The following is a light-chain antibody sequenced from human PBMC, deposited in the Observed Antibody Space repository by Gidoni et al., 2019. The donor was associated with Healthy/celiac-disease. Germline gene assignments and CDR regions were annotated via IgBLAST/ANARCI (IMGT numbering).Light chain of an antibody. CDR1: QSVSSN. J-gene: IGKJ4*01. Sequence: EIVMTQSPATLSVSPGERATLSCRASQSVSSNLAWYQQKPGQAPRLLIYGASTRATGIPAXXXGXXXGTEFTLTXXSLQXEDFAXXYCXXXNNXXLFXGGTKVEIK. CDR2: GAS. V-gene: IGKV3-15*01. CDR3: XXXNNXXL.